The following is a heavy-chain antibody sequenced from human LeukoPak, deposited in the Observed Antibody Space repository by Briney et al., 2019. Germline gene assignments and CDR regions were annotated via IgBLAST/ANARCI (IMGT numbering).Heavy chain of an antibody. CDR2: IFYDGSRK. D-gene: IGHD3-10*01. V-gene: IGHV3-33*01. CDR1: GFTFSNFG. CDR3: ARDDSATYYNLAY. J-gene: IGHJ4*02. Sequence: PGGSLRLSCAASGFTFSNFGFHWVRQAPGKGLEWVAVIFYDGSRKFYADSVKGRFTISRDTSKNTLYLQLKSLRADDTVVYYCARDDSATYYNLAYWGQGTPVTVSS.